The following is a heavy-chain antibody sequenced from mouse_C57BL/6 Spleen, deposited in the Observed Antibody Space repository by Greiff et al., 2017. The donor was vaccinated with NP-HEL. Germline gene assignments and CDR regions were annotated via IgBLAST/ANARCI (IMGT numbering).Heavy chain of an antibody. V-gene: IGHV6-6*01. Sequence: EVKLMESGGGLVQPGGSMKLSCAASGFTFSDAWMDWVRQSPEKGLEWVAEIRNKANNHATYYAESVKGRFTISSDDSKSSVYLQMNSLRAEDTGIYYCYRFFDDSYWYFDVWGTGTTVTVSS. J-gene: IGHJ1*03. CDR2: IRNKANNHAT. CDR3: YRFFDDSYWYFDV. D-gene: IGHD2-12*01. CDR1: GFTFSDAW.